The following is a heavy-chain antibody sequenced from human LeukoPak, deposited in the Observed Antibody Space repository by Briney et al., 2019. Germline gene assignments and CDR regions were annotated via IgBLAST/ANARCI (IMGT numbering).Heavy chain of an antibody. J-gene: IGHJ4*02. CDR1: GFTFSSYE. V-gene: IGHV3-48*03. D-gene: IGHD2-2*01. CDR2: ISSSGSTI. Sequence: TGGSLRLSCAASGFTFSSYEMNWVRQAPGKGLEWVSYISSSGSTIYYADSVKGRFTISRDNAKNSLYLQMSSLRAEDTAVYYCAGKHCSSTSCYDYYFDYWGQGTLVTVSS. CDR3: AGKHCSSTSCYDYYFDY.